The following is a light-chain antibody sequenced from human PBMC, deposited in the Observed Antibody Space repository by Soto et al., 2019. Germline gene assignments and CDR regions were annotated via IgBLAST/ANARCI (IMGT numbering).Light chain of an antibody. CDR2: ETS. CDR1: QSVDTL. V-gene: IGKV3-11*01. J-gene: IGKJ2*01. Sequence: EIVLTQSPASLSLSAGERVTLSCRASQSVDTLLAGYHQQVGRTPRLLIYETSNRATGVPGRFSGSGSGTDFTLTISRLEPEDFAVYFCQVRTDWPPFKYTFGQGTKLEV. CDR3: QVRTDWPPFKYT.